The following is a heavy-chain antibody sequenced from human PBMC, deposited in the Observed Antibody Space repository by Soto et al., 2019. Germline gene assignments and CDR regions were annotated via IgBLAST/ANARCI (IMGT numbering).Heavy chain of an antibody. D-gene: IGHD3-22*01. Sequence: GASVEVSCKXSGGTFSSYAISWVRQAPGQGLEWMGGIIPIFGTANYAQKFQGRVTITADKSTSTAYMELSSLRSEDTAVYYCARYRTYYYDSSGYRKAFDIWGQGAMVTVSS. V-gene: IGHV1-69*06. CDR3: ARYRTYYYDSSGYRKAFDI. CDR2: IIPIFGTA. J-gene: IGHJ3*02. CDR1: GGTFSSYA.